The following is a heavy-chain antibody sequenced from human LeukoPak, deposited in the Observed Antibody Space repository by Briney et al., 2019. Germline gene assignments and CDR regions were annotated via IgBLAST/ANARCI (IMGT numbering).Heavy chain of an antibody. J-gene: IGHJ4*02. CDR1: GFTFSSYW. CDR2: INSDGSTT. V-gene: IGHV3-74*01. Sequence: GGSLRLSCAASGFTFSSYWMHWVRQAPGKGLVWVSHINSDGSTTSYADSVKGRFSISRDNAKNTLYLQMNSLRAEDTAVYYCARDGGRNFDYWGQGTLVTVSS. CDR3: ARDGGRNFDY.